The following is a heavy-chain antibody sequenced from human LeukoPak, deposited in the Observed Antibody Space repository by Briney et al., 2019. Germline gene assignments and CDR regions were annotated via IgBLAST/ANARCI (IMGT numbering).Heavy chain of an antibody. Sequence: SETLSLTCTVSGGSISDYYWSWIRQSPGKGLEWIGYIYHSGTTNYNPSLKSRVTISVDTSKNQFSLKLSSVTAADTAVYYCARDRFGGNSEMNYMDVWGKGTTVTVSS. J-gene: IGHJ6*03. CDR1: GGSISDYY. D-gene: IGHD4-23*01. CDR3: ARDRFGGNSEMNYMDV. V-gene: IGHV4-59*01. CDR2: IYHSGTT.